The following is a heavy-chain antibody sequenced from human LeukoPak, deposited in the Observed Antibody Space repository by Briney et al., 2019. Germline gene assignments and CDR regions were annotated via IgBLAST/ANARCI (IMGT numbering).Heavy chain of an antibody. J-gene: IGHJ4*02. Sequence: PGGSLKLSCAASGFILSGSVLLWVRQASGRGLEWVGRIRSKADNDATAYGASVKGRFTISRDNAKNSLYLQMNSLRVEDTAVYYCARADAIQRSFDYWGQGTLVTVSS. CDR2: IRSKADNDAT. CDR1: GFILSGSV. CDR3: ARADAIQRSFDY. V-gene: IGHV3-73*01. D-gene: IGHD3-3*01.